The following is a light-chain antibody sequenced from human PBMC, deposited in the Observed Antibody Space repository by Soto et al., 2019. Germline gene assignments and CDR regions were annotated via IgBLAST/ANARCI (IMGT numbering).Light chain of an antibody. V-gene: IGLV2-14*01. CDR3: SSYTSTTTLV. CDR1: VGRYNY. J-gene: IGLJ2*01. Sequence: SALTQPASVSGSPGQSITISCTGDVGRYNYVSWYQQHPGKAPKLIIYEVSSRPSGVSNRFSGSKSGNTASLTISGLQADDEADYYCSSYTSTTTLVFGRGTKLTVL. CDR2: EVS.